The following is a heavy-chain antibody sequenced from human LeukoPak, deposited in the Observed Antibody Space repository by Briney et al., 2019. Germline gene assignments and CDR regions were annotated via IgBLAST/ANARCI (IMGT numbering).Heavy chain of an antibody. CDR2: IKQDGSAK. J-gene: IGHJ3*02. V-gene: IGHV3-7*01. CDR3: ASDIAVFCYSYLYGDVIDI. D-gene: IGHD2-21*01. CDR1: GLTFSNYW. Sequence: GGCLRLSCAAYGLTFSNYWRTWVRQAPGKGLEWVANIKQDGSAKYYVDSVKGRFTISRDNAKDSLYLQMSSLRAEDTVVYYSASDIAVFCYSYLYGDVIDILGWGTMVLVSS.